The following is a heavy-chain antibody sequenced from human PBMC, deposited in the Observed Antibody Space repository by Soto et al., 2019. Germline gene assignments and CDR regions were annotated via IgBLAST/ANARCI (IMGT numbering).Heavy chain of an antibody. D-gene: IGHD2-15*01. CDR3: AREGGGGQALYYYYYGMDV. V-gene: IGHV1-8*01. Sequence: ASVKVSCKASGYTFTSYDINWVRQATGQGLEWMGWMNPNSGNTGYAQKFQGRVTMTRTTSISTAYMELSGLRSEDTAVYYCAREGGGGQALYYYYYGMDVWGQGTTVTVSS. J-gene: IGHJ6*02. CDR2: MNPNSGNT. CDR1: GYTFTSYD.